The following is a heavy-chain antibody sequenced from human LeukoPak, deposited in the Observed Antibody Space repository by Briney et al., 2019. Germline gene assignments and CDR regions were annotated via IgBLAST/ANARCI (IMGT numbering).Heavy chain of an antibody. Sequence: GRSLRLSCVASGFAFNTQAMHWVRQAPGKGLELLAVMSLDGSSIYYADSVRGRFTISRDNSKNTLFLQMITLRVEDTAVYYCARDRGKLRYLDLWGQGTLLTVSS. CDR2: MSLDGSSI. CDR1: GFAFNTQA. CDR3: ARDRGKLRYLDL. V-gene: IGHV3-30*01. J-gene: IGHJ4*02. D-gene: IGHD3-9*01.